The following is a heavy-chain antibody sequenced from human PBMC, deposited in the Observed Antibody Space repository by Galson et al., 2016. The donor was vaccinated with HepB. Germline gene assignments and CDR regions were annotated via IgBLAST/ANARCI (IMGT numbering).Heavy chain of an antibody. D-gene: IGHD1-1*01. Sequence: SLRLSCAASGFTFRTCGMHWVRQAPGKGLEWVASISYDGSTKYYVDSVKGRFTISRDNSENTLILQMNTLRGEDTAVYYCAREPNWYDKAYFDYWGQGALVTVSS. V-gene: IGHV3-30*03. CDR3: AREPNWYDKAYFDY. CDR1: GFTFRTCG. CDR2: ISYDGSTK. J-gene: IGHJ4*02.